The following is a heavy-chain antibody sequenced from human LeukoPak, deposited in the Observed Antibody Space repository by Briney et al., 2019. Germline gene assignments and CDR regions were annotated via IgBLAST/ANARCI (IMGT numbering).Heavy chain of an antibody. CDR1: GGSISSGDYY. CDR2: IYYSGST. CDR3: ARVTGYSSGVDDY. D-gene: IGHD6-19*01. Sequence: PSQTLSLTCTVSGGSISSGDYYWSWIRQPPGKGLEWIGYIYYSGSTYYNPSLESRVTISVDTSKNQFSLKLSSVTAADTAVYYCARVTGYSSGVDDYWGQGTLVTVSS. V-gene: IGHV4-30-4*08. J-gene: IGHJ4*02.